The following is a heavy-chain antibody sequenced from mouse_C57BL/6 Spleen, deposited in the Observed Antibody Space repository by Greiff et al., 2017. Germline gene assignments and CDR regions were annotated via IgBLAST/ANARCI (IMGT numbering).Heavy chain of an antibody. CDR2: LSSGSSTI. Sequence: EVMLVESGGGLVKPGGSLKLSCAASGFTFSDYGMHWVRQAPEKGLEWVAYLSSGSSTIYYADTVKGRFTISRDDAKNTLFLQMTSLRSEDTAMYYCARNSNYDAMDYWSQGTSVTVSS. CDR1: GFTFSDYG. D-gene: IGHD2-5*01. V-gene: IGHV5-17*01. CDR3: ARNSNYDAMDY. J-gene: IGHJ4*01.